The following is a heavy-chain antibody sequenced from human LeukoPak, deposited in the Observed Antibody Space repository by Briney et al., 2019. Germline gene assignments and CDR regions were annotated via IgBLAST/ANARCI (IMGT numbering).Heavy chain of an antibody. D-gene: IGHD3-3*01. CDR2: ISSSGST. J-gene: IGHJ4*02. V-gene: IGHV4-61*02. CDR3: ARETRVDFWSGYSSYFDY. Sequence: SETLSLTCTVSGDSISSGDYYWSWIRQPAGKGLEWIGRISSSGSTNYNPSLKSRVTISVDTSKNQFSLKLSSVTAADTAVYYCARETRVDFWSGYSSYFDYWGQGTLVTVSS. CDR1: GDSISSGDYY.